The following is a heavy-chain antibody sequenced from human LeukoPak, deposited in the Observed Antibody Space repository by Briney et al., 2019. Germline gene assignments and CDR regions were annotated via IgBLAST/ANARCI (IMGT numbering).Heavy chain of an antibody. CDR3: GMSGDRVPLQDDVFDV. CDR1: GYSFTSYC. CDR2: IYPGDSGP. Sequence: GESLKISCKVSGYSFTSYCIGWVRQMPGKGLGWMGIIYPGDSGPTYSPSFQGQVTISVDKSINTAYLQWSSLQASDTAMYYCGMSGDRVPLQDDVFDVWGQGTMVTVST. J-gene: IGHJ3*01. V-gene: IGHV5-51*01. D-gene: IGHD1-26*01.